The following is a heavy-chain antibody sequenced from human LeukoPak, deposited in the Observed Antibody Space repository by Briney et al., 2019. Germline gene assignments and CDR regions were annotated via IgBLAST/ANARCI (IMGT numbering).Heavy chain of an antibody. CDR2: IWNDGSNK. D-gene: IGHD3-16*01. V-gene: IGHV3-33*01. CDR3: ARAVGPFDY. Sequence: GMSLRLSCAASGFTFNVYGIHWVRQAPGKGLEWVAVIWNDGSNKYYADSVKGRFTISRDNSKDTLYLQMNSLRVEDTAVYYCARAVGPFDYWGQGTLVSASS. J-gene: IGHJ4*02. CDR1: GFTFNVYG.